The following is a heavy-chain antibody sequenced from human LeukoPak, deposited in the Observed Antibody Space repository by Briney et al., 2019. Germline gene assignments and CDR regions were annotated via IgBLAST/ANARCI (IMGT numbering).Heavy chain of an antibody. J-gene: IGHJ3*02. CDR1: GYSFTNYW. D-gene: IGHD3-22*01. V-gene: IGHV5-51*01. CDR3: ARLGPSSGYLDAFDI. Sequence: GESLKISCKGSGYSFTNYWIGWVRQMPGKGLEWMGIIYPGDSDTRYSPSFQGQVTISADKSISTAYLQWSSLKASDTAMYYCARLGPSSGYLDAFDIWGQGTMVTVSS. CDR2: IYPGDSDT.